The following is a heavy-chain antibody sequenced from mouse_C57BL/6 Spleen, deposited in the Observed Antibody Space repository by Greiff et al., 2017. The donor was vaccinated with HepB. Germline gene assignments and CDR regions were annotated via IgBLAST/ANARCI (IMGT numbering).Heavy chain of an antibody. D-gene: IGHD1-1*01. CDR2: INPNYGTT. V-gene: IGHV1-39*01. CDR3: ARGDYGSSYDWFAY. J-gene: IGHJ3*01. Sequence: VHVKQSGPELVKPGASVKISCKASGYSFTDYNMNWVKQSNGKSLEWIGVINPNYGTTSYNQKFKGKATLTVDQSSSTAYMQLNSLTSEDSAVYYCARGDYGSSYDWFAYWGQGTLVTVSA. CDR1: GYSFTDYN.